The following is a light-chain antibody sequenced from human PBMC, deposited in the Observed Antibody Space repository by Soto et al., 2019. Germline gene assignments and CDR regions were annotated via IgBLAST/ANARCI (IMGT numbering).Light chain of an antibody. CDR1: QSIVNY. Sequence: DIQMTQSPSSLSASVGDRVTITCRASQSIVNYLNWYQQKPGEAPKVLIYAASSLQSGVPLRFSGSGSGTVFTLTISSLQPEDFATYYCQQSYSTFTFGPGTKVDIK. J-gene: IGKJ3*01. CDR2: AAS. V-gene: IGKV1-39*01. CDR3: QQSYSTFT.